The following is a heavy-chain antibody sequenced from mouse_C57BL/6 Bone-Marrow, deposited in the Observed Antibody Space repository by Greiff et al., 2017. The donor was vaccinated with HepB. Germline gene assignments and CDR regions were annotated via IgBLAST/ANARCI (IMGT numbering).Heavy chain of an antibody. D-gene: IGHD2-2*01. J-gene: IGHJ3*01. CDR3: ARNYGYDAWFAY. CDR2: IWSGGST. CDR1: GFSLTSYG. Sequence: QVQLKESGPGLVQPSQSLSITCTVSGFSLTSYGVHWVRQSPGKGLEWLGVIWSGGSTDYNAAFISRLSISKDNSKSQVFFKMNSLQADDTAIYYCARNYGYDAWFAYWGQGTLVTVSA. V-gene: IGHV2-2*01.